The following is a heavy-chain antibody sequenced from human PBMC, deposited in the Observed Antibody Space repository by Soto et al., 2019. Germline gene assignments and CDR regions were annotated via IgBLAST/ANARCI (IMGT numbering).Heavy chain of an antibody. CDR1: GGSISSSVYY. D-gene: IGHD6-19*01. CDR3: ASVAAWSPHFDY. CDR2: HYYTGST. V-gene: IGHV4-30-4*01. J-gene: IGHJ4*02. Sequence: LSLPCAVSGGSISSSVYYLSWARQPPGRGLEWIGYHYYTGSTYHNPSLESRVTISIDASKNHLYLKLTSATAANTAVYYCASVAAWSPHFDYWGLGVRVTIS.